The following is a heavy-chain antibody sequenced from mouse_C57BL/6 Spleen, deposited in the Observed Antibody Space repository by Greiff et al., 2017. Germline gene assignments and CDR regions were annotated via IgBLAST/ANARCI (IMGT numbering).Heavy chain of an antibody. Sequence: QVQLQQPGAELVKPGASVKMSCKASGYTFTSYWIPWVKQRPGQGLEWIGDIYPGSGSTNYNEKFKSKATLTVDTSSSTAYMQLSSLTSEDSAVYYCAIGRVVYAMDYWGQGTSGTVSS. CDR3: AIGRVVYAMDY. D-gene: IGHD1-3*01. J-gene: IGHJ4*01. CDR2: IYPGSGST. V-gene: IGHV1-55*01. CDR1: GYTFTSYW.